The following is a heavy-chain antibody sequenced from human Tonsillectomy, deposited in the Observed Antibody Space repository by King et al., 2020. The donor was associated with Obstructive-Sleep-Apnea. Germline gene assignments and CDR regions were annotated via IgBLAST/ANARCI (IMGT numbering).Heavy chain of an antibody. D-gene: IGHD4-17*01. CDR1: GGSISSGDYY. J-gene: IGHJ4*02. Sequence: VQLQESGPGLVKPSQTLSLTCTVSGGSISSGDYYWSWIRQPPGKGLEWIGYIYDSGSTYYNPSLKSRVIISVDTSKNQFSLKLSSVTAADTAVYYCARDRVDYGDYYFDYWGKGTLVTVSS. CDR2: IYDSGST. V-gene: IGHV4-30-4*01. CDR3: ARDRVDYGDYYFDY.